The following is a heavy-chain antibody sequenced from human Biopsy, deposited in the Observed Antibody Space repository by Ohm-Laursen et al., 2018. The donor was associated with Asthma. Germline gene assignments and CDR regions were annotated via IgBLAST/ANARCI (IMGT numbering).Heavy chain of an antibody. Sequence: SVKVSCNPSGYTFTSYYMHWVRQAPGQGLEWMGIINPSGGSTSYAQKFQGRVTMTRDTSTSTVYIELSSLRSEDTAVYYCARRGITGTTLDYWGQGTLVTVSS. CDR1: GYTFTSYY. D-gene: IGHD1-7*01. CDR3: ARRGITGTTLDY. CDR2: INPSGGST. V-gene: IGHV1-46*01. J-gene: IGHJ4*02.